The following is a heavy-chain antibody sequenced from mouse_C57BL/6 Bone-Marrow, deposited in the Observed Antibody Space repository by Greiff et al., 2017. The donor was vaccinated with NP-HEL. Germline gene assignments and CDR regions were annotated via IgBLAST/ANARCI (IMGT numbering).Heavy chain of an antibody. CDR1: GFTFSDYG. V-gene: IGHV5-15*01. CDR2: ISNLAYSI. D-gene: IGHD1-1*01. Sequence: EVKLMESGGGLVQPGGSLKLSCAASGFTFSDYGLAWVRQAPRKGPEWVAFISNLAYSIYYADTVTGRFTISRENAKNTLYLEMSSLRSEDTAMYYCARSYGSSSFAYWGQGTLVTVSA. CDR3: ARSYGSSSFAY. J-gene: IGHJ3*01.